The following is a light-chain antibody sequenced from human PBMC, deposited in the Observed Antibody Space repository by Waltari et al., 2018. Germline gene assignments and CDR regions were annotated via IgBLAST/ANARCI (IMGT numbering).Light chain of an antibody. V-gene: IGLV3-25*03. J-gene: IGLJ1*01. CDR1: ALPNQY. Sequence: SYELTQPPSVSVSPGQTATIPCSVDALPNQYTYWYQQKSGQPPMLVIYKDSARPSGIPERFSGSSSGTTATLTISGVRAEDEADYYCQSADISGSYVFGPGTQVFVL. CDR3: QSADISGSYV. CDR2: KDS.